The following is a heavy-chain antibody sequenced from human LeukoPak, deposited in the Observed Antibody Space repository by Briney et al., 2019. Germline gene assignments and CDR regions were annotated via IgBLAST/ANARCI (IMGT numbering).Heavy chain of an antibody. CDR3: AKEGPTDYGGSSYYYYGMDV. CDR1: GFTFSSYG. CDR2: ISYDGSNK. D-gene: IGHD4-23*01. J-gene: IGHJ6*02. V-gene: IGHV3-30*18. Sequence: GRSLRLSCAASGFTFSSYGMHWVRQAPGKGLEWVAVISYDGSNKYYADSVKGRFTISRDNSKNTLYLQMNSLRAEDTAVYYCAKEGPTDYGGSSYYYYGMDVWGQGTTVTVSS.